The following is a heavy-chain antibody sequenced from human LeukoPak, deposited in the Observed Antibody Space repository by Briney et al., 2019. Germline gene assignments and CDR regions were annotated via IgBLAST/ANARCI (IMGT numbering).Heavy chain of an antibody. V-gene: IGHV1-8*02. CDR1: GYIFTDYY. CDR3: ARVGEYYYDSSGYYPIDY. CDR2: MNPNSGNT. D-gene: IGHD3-22*01. J-gene: IGHJ4*02. Sequence: ASVKVSCKASGYIFTDYYMHWVRQATGQGLEWMGWMNPNSGNTGYAQKFQGRVTMTRNTSISTAYMELSSLRSEDTAVYYCARVGEYYYDSSGYYPIDYWGQGTLVTVSS.